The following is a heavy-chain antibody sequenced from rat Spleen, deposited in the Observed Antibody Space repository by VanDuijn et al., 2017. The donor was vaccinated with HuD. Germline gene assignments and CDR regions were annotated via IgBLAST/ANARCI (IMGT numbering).Heavy chain of an antibody. CDR2: MWYDGDT. CDR1: GFSLTSNG. J-gene: IGHJ2*01. CDR3: ARGGGIDY. D-gene: IGHD1-11*01. V-gene: IGHV2-32*01. Sequence: QVQLKESGPGLVQPSQTLSLTCTVSGFSLTSNGVNWVRQPSGKGPEWMGRMWYDGDTAYNSALKSRLSISRDTSKSQVFLKRKSLQTEDTATYYCARGGGIDYWGQGVMVTVSS.